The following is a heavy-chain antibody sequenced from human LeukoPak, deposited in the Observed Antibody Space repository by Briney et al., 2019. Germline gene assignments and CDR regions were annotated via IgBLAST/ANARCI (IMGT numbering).Heavy chain of an antibody. J-gene: IGHJ4*02. Sequence: SETLSLTCTVSGGSISTSSYYWGWIRQPPGKGLEWIGHIFYSGSTYYNPSLKSRITVSIDTSKNQFSLKLSSVTGADTAVYYCATYAGSSGRGFDYWGQGTLVTVSS. D-gene: IGHD6-19*01. CDR1: GGSISTSSYY. CDR3: ATYAGSSGRGFDY. V-gene: IGHV4-39*01. CDR2: IFYSGST.